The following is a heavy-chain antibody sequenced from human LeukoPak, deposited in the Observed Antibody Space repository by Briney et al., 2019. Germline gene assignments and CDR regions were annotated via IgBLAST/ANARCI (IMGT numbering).Heavy chain of an antibody. CDR2: ITGSGSGA. D-gene: IGHD5-24*01. CDR1: GFTFSSFA. J-gene: IGHJ4*02. Sequence: GGSLRLSCAASGFTFSSFAINWVRQAPGKGLEWVSVITGSGSGADYADSVKGRFTISRDNSQNTVHLQMNSLRAEDTAVYYCAKVSEMATNDYWGQGTLVTVSS. CDR3: AKVSEMATNDY. V-gene: IGHV3-23*01.